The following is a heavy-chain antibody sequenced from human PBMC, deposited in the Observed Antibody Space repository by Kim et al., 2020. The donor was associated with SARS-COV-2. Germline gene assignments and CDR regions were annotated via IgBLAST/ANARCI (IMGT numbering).Heavy chain of an antibody. CDR2: ISSSSSYI. V-gene: IGHV3-21*01. CDR3: ARGLEEVDTAMAHRFRNYYYYGMDV. D-gene: IGHD5-18*01. Sequence: GGSLRLSCAASGFTFSSYSMNWVRQAPGKGLEWVSSISSSSSYIYYADSVKGRFTISRDNAKNSLYLQMNSLRAEDTAVYYCARGLEEVDTAMAHRFRNYYYYGMDVWGQGTTVTVSS. J-gene: IGHJ6*02. CDR1: GFTFSSYS.